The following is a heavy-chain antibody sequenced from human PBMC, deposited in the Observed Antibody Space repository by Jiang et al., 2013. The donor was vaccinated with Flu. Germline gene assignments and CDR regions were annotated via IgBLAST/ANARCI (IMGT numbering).Heavy chain of an antibody. D-gene: IGHD6-13*01. CDR3: ARDISIAATGTGHYYYGMDV. J-gene: IGHJ6*02. V-gene: IGHV3-30*03. Sequence: VQLLESGGGVVQPGRSLRLSCAASGFSFSNHGMYWVRQAPGKGLEWVAVISYDGSNKNYEDSVKGRFTISRDNSKKTLYLQMNGLRAEDTAVYYCARDISIAATGTGHYYYGMDVWGQGTTVTVSS. CDR2: ISYDGSNK. CDR1: GFSFSNHG.